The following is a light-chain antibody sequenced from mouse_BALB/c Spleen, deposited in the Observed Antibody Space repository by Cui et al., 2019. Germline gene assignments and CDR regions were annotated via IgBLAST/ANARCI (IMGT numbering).Light chain of an antibody. J-gene: IGKJ5*01. Sequence: DILMTQSPSSMSVSPGDTVSITCHASQGISSNIGWLQQKPGKSFKGLIYHGTNLEDGVPSRFSGSGSGADYSLTISSLESEDFADYYCVQYAQFPLTFGAGTKLELK. CDR3: VQYAQFPLT. CDR1: QGISSN. CDR2: HGT. V-gene: IGKV14-100*01.